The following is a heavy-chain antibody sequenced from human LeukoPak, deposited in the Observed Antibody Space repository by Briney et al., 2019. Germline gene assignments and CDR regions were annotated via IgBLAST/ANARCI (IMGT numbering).Heavy chain of an antibody. Sequence: EPSETLSLTCTVSGGSISSYYWSWIRQPPGKGLEWIGYIYYSGSTNYNPSLKSRVTISVDTSKNQFSLKLSSVTAADTAVYYCASFRYYDYVWGSYRPTYYFDYWGQGTLVTVSS. D-gene: IGHD3-16*02. CDR1: GGSISSYY. J-gene: IGHJ4*02. CDR2: IYYSGST. V-gene: IGHV4-59*01. CDR3: ASFRYYDYVWGSYRPTYYFDY.